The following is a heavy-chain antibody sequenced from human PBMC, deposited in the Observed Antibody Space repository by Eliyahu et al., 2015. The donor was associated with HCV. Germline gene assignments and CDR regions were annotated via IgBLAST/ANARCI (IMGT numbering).Heavy chain of an antibody. CDR2: INHSGST. CDR3: ARGRGGYIYYYGMDV. V-gene: IGHV4-34*01. CDR1: GGSFSGYY. D-gene: IGHD5-24*01. Sequence: QVQLQQWGAGLLKPSETLSLTCAVYGGSFSGYYWSWIRQPPGKGLEWIGEINHSGSTNYNPSLKSRVTISVDTSKNQFSLKLSSVTAADTAVYYCARGRGGYIYYYGMDVWGQGTTVTVSS. J-gene: IGHJ6*02.